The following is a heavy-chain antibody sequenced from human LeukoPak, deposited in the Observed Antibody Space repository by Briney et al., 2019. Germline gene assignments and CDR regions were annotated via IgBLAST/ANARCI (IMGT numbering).Heavy chain of an antibody. V-gene: IGHV3-53*01. Sequence: GGSLRLSCAASGFTVSSNYMSWVRQAPGKGLEWVSVIYSGGSTYYADSVKGRFTISRDNSKNTLYLQMNSLRAEDTAVYYCARGYCSGGSCYSRPDAFDIWGQGTMVTVSS. CDR3: ARGYCSGGSCYSRPDAFDI. CDR2: IYSGGST. CDR1: GFTVSSNY. J-gene: IGHJ3*02. D-gene: IGHD2-15*01.